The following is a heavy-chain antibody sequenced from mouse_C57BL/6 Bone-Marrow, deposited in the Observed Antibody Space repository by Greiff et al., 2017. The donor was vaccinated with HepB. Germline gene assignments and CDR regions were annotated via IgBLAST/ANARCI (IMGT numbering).Heavy chain of an antibody. CDR2: IDPENGDT. Sequence: VQLKQSGAELVRPGASVKLSCTASGFNIKDDYMHWVKQRPEQGLEWIGWIDPENGDTEYASKFQGKATITADTSSNTAYLQLSSLTSEDTAVYYCAVGLLYYAMDYWGQGTSVTVSS. CDR1: GFNIKDDY. V-gene: IGHV14-4*01. J-gene: IGHJ4*01. CDR3: AVGLLYYAMDY.